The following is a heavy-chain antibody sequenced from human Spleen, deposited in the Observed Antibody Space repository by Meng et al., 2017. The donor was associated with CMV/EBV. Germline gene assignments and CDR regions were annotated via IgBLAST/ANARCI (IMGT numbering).Heavy chain of an antibody. CDR3: AKTKRSTVFLEWLLLDY. CDR1: GDSVRSNSYY. CDR2: IFNSGST. J-gene: IGHJ4*02. D-gene: IGHD3-3*01. Sequence: ESLKISCTVSGDSVRSNSYYWTWVRQPPGKGLEWIGYIFNSGSTNYNPSLKSRVAISIDTSKNQFSLRLNSVTAADTAVYFCAKTKRSTVFLEWLLLDYWGQGTPVTVSS. V-gene: IGHV4-61*01.